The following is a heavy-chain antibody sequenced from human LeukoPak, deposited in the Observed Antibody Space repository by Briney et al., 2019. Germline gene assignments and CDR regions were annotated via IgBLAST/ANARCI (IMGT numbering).Heavy chain of an antibody. CDR1: GGSFSGYY. D-gene: IGHD3-22*01. CDR2: INHSGST. Sequence: PSETLSLTCAVYGGSFSGYYWSWIRQPPGKGLEWIGEINHSGSTNYNPSLKSRVTISVDTSKNQFSLKLSSVTAADTAVYYCARDMVIGAWGQGTLVTVSS. J-gene: IGHJ4*02. V-gene: IGHV4-34*01. CDR3: ARDMVIGA.